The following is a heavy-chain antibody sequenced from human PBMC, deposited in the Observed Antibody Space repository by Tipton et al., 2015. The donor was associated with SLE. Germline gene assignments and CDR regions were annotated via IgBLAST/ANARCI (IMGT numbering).Heavy chain of an antibody. V-gene: IGHV4-31*03. Sequence: LRLSCTVSGGSISSGGYYWSWIRQHPGKGLEWIGYIYYSGSTYYNPSLKSRATISVDTSKNQFFLRLRSVTAADTAVYYCARSGYSSGWYRGRFDIWGQGTMVTVSS. D-gene: IGHD6-19*01. CDR1: GGSISSGGYY. J-gene: IGHJ3*02. CDR3: ARSGYSSGWYRGRFDI. CDR2: IYYSGST.